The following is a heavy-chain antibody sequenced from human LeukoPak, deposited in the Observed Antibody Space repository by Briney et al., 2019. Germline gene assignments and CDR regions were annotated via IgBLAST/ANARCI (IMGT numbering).Heavy chain of an antibody. CDR3: VTEDKDLVSAGKREIP. Sequence: SETLSLTCAVYGGSFSGYYWSWIRQPPGKGLEWIGEINYSGRIGYNPSLKSRITMSLDTSNNQFSLKLSSMTAADTAVYYCVTEDKDLVSAGKREIPWGQGTLVTVSS. J-gene: IGHJ5*02. CDR1: GGSFSGYY. D-gene: IGHD6-13*01. CDR2: INYSGRI. V-gene: IGHV4-34*10.